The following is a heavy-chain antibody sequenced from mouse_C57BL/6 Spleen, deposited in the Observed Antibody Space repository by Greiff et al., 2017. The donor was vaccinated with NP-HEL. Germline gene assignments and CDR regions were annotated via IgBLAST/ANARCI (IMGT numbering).Heavy chain of an antibody. Sequence: QVQLQQPGAELVKPGASVKLSCKASGYTFTSYWMQWVKQRPGQGLEWIGEIDPSDSYTNYNQKFKGKATLTVDTSSGTAYMQLSSLTSEDSAVYNCARSNNCYGSSNDYWGQGTTLTVSS. CDR1: GYTFTSYW. V-gene: IGHV1-50*01. CDR2: IDPSDSYT. J-gene: IGHJ2*01. CDR3: ARSNNCYGSSNDY. D-gene: IGHD1-1*01.